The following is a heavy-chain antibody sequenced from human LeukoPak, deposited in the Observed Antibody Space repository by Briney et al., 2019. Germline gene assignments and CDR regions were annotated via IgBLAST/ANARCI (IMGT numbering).Heavy chain of an antibody. CDR3: TRDTFGARDS. D-gene: IGHD3-10*01. V-gene: IGHV3-23*01. Sequence: GGSLRLSCAASGFTFSSYAMSWVRQAPGKGPEWVSLISGSGTGEYYADSVKGRFTISRDRSKNTLYLQMNSLRAEDTAVYYCTRDTFGARDSWGQGTLVTVSS. CDR2: ISGSGTGE. J-gene: IGHJ4*02. CDR1: GFTFSSYA.